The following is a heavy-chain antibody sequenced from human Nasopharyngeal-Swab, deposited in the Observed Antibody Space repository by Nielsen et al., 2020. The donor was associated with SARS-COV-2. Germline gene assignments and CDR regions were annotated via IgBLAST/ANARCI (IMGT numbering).Heavy chain of an antibody. Sequence: GESLKISCAASGFTFSSYDMHWVRQATGKGLEWVSAIGTAGDTYYPGSVKGRFTISRENAKNSLYLQMNSPRAGDTAVYYCARVRWTLGMDVWGQGTTVTVSS. J-gene: IGHJ6*02. D-gene: IGHD7-27*01. V-gene: IGHV3-13*01. CDR3: ARVRWTLGMDV. CDR2: IGTAGDT. CDR1: GFTFSSYD.